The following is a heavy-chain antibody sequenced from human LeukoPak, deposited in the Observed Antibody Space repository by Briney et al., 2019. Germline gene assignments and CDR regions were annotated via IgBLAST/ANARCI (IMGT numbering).Heavy chain of an antibody. CDR3: ARVGYCSSTSCFQGAFDI. J-gene: IGHJ3*02. CDR2: INHSGST. V-gene: IGHV4-34*01. Sequence: SETLSLTCAAYGGSFSGYYWSWIRQPPGKGLEWIGEINHSGSTNYNPSLKNRVTISVDTSKNQFSLKLSSVTAADTAVYYCARVGYCSSTSCFQGAFDIWGQGTMVTVSS. CDR1: GGSFSGYY. D-gene: IGHD2-2*01.